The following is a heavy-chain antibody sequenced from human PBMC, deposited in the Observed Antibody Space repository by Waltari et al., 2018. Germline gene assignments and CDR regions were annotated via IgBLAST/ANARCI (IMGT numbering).Heavy chain of an antibody. Sequence: QVQLVQSAAEVKKPGSSVMVSCKASGGTFSSYTISWVRQAPGQGVEWMGGVIPSLGIANYGQKVQGRVTITADKATSTAYIERSSLRSEDTAVYYCARNHHTEYDSLTLGAFDPWGQGTLVTVSS. J-gene: IGHJ5*02. CDR2: VIPSLGIA. D-gene: IGHD3-9*01. CDR3: ARNHHTEYDSLTLGAFDP. V-gene: IGHV1-69*02. CDR1: GGTFSSYT.